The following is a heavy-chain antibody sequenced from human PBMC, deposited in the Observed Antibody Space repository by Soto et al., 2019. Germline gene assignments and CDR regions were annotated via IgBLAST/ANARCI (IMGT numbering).Heavy chain of an antibody. CDR3: ARARIAARLDAFDI. CDR2: INPNSGGT. CDR1: GYTFTGYY. J-gene: IGHJ3*02. V-gene: IGHV1-2*04. Sequence: ASVKVSCKASGYTFTGYYMHWVRQAPGQGLEWMGWINPNSGGTNYAQKFQGWVTMTRDTSISTAYMELSRLRSDDTAVYYCARARIAARLDAFDIWGQGTMVTVSS. D-gene: IGHD6-6*01.